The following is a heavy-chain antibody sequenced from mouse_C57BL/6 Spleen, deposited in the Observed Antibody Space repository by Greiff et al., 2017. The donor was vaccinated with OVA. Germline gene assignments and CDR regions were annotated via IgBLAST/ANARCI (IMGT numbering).Heavy chain of an antibody. CDR1: GYAFSSSW. V-gene: IGHV1-82*01. J-gene: IGHJ2*01. CDR2: IYPGDGDT. Sequence: VQLQQSGPELVKPGASVKISCKASGYAFSSSWMNWVKQRPGKGLEWIGRIYPGDGDTNYNGKFKGKATLTADKSSSTAYMQLSSLTSEDSAVYGCARRGIYYGSGYGNFDYWGQGTTLTVSS. D-gene: IGHD1-1*01. CDR3: ARRGIYYGSGYGNFDY.